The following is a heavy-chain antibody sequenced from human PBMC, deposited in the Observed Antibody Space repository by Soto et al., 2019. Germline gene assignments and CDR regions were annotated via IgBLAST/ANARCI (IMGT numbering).Heavy chain of an antibody. CDR2: INPNSGGT. CDR1: GYTFTGYY. Sequence: GASVKVSCKASGYTFTGYYMHWVRQAPGQGLEWMGWINPNSGGTNYAQKFQGWVTMTRDTSISTAYMELSRLRSDDTAVYYCARDMRFGELLSYYYYYGMDVWGQGTTVTVSS. V-gene: IGHV1-2*04. J-gene: IGHJ6*02. D-gene: IGHD3-10*01. CDR3: ARDMRFGELLSYYYYYGMDV.